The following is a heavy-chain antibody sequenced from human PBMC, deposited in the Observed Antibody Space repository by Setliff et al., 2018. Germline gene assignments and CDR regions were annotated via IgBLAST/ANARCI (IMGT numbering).Heavy chain of an antibody. CDR1: GASFSDYY. Sequence: SETLSLTCTVYGASFSDYYWGWIRQPPGKGLEWIAEINPSGTTNYIPSLKSRLTISVDTSKRQFSLKLISVTAADTAVYYCRFWSYVYKNDYWAQGTLVTVSS. CDR3: RFWSYVYKNDY. CDR2: INPSGTT. V-gene: IGHV4-34*01. J-gene: IGHJ4*02. D-gene: IGHD3-16*01.